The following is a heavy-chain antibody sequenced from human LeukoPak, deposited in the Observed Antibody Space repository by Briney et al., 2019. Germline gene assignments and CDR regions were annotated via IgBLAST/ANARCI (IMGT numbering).Heavy chain of an antibody. CDR2: INPNSGGT. V-gene: IGHV1-2*02. Sequence: GASVKVSCKASGYTFTGYYMHWVRQAPGQGLEWMGWINPNSGGTNYAQKFQGRVTMTRDTSISTAYMELSRLRSDDTAAYYCARDQRYNWNYLPLEYWGQGTLVTVSS. CDR3: ARDQRYNWNYLPLEY. CDR1: GYTFTGYY. D-gene: IGHD1-7*01. J-gene: IGHJ4*02.